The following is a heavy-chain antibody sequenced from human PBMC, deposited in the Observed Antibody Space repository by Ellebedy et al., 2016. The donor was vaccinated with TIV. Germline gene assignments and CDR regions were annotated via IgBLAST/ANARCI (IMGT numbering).Heavy chain of an antibody. CDR1: GFTFSSYA. D-gene: IGHD4-17*01. CDR2: ISYDGSNK. J-gene: IGHJ4*02. V-gene: IGHV3-30-3*01. Sequence: GESLKISCAASGFTFSSYAMHWVRQAPGKGLEWVAVISYDGSNKYYADSVKGRFTISRDNSKNTLYLQMNSLRAEDTAVYYCARATTTVTLNYWGQGTLVTVSS. CDR3: ARATTTVTLNY.